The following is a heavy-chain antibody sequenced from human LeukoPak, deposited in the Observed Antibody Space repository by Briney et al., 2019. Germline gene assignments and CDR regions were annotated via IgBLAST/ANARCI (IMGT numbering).Heavy chain of an antibody. V-gene: IGHV1-69*05. CDR1: GGTFSSYA. CDR3: ARDHCSSTSCYLDY. J-gene: IGHJ4*02. Sequence: SVKVSCKASGGTFSSYAISWVRQAPGQGLEWMGGIIPIFGTANYAQKFQGRVTITTDESTSTAYMELSSLRSEDTAAYSCARDHCSSTSCYLDYWGQGTLVTVSS. CDR2: IIPIFGTA. D-gene: IGHD2-2*01.